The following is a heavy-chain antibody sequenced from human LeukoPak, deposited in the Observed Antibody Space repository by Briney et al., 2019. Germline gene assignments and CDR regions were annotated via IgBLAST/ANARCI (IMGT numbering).Heavy chain of an antibody. V-gene: IGHV1-2*02. CDR3: AKTVRGVYYYFDY. D-gene: IGHD3-10*01. CDR1: GYTFTGYY. CDR2: INPNSGGT. J-gene: IGHJ4*02. Sequence: ASVKVSCKASGYTFTGYYMHWVRQAPGQGLERMGLINPNSGGTNYAQKFQGRVTMTRDTSISTAYMELSRLRSDDTAVYYCAKTVRGVYYYFDYWGQGTLVTVSS.